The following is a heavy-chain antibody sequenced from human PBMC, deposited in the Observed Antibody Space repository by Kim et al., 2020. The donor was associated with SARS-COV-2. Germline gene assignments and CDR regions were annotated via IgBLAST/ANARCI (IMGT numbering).Heavy chain of an antibody. CDR1: GFTFSSYD. D-gene: IGHD6-13*01. CDR2: IGTAGET. CDR3: AREQSIAAAGKGGGVFYYGMDV. V-gene: IGHV3-13*01. Sequence: GGSLRLSCAASGFTFSSYDMHWVRQATGKGLEWVSAIGTAGETYYPGSVKGRFTISRENAKNSLYLQMNSLRAGDTAVYYCAREQSIAAAGKGGGVFYYGMDVWGQGTTVTVSS. J-gene: IGHJ6*02.